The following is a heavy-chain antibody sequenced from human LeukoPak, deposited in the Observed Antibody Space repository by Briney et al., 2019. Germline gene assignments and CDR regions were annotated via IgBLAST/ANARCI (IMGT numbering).Heavy chain of an antibody. CDR3: AREGIPWDSSSWYDP. V-gene: IGHV3-30*04. D-gene: IGHD6-13*01. CDR1: GCTFSSYA. Sequence: GGSLTLSCAASGCTFSSYAMHWVRQAPGKGLEWVAVISYDGSNKYYADYVKGRFTISRDNSKNTLDLQMNSLRAEDTAVYYCAREGIPWDSSSWYDPWGQGTLVTVSS. CDR2: ISYDGSNK. J-gene: IGHJ5*02.